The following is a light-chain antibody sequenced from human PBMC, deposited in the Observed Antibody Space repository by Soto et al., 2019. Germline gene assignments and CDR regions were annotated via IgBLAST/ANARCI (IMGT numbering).Light chain of an antibody. Sequence: DIQMTQSPPTLSASVGDRVTITCRASQSIINWLAWYQQKPGKAPRFLIHQASVLETGVPSRFSGSGSETEFALTINSLQPDDFGVYYCQQYLNFPITFGQGTRLDIK. CDR1: QSIINW. CDR2: QAS. J-gene: IGKJ5*01. CDR3: QQYLNFPIT. V-gene: IGKV1-5*03.